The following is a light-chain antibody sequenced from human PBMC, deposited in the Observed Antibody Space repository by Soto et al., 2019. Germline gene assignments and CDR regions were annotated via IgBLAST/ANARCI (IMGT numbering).Light chain of an antibody. V-gene: IGKV1-6*01. J-gene: IGKJ1*01. CDR3: LQDYNYPWT. CDR2: AAS. Sequence: IQMTQSPSSLSASVGDRVTITCRASRYIRSDLSWYQQRPGQAPKVLIYAASSLQSGVPSRFSGSGSGTDSTLTISSLQPEDFATYSCLQDYNYPWTFGQGTKVDIK. CDR1: RYIRSD.